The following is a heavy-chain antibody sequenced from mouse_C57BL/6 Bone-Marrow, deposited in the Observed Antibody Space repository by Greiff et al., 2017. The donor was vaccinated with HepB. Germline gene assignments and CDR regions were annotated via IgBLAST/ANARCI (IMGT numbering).Heavy chain of an antibody. J-gene: IGHJ3*01. D-gene: IGHD2-4*01. CDR1: GFTFSDYY. CDR2: ISTGGGST. CDR3: ARQGDYLPWFAY. Sequence: EVKLVESGGGLVQPGGSLKLSCAASGFTFSDYYMYWVRQTPEKRLEWVAYISTGGGSTYYPYTVKGRFTISRDNAKNTLYLQMSRLKSEDTAMYYWARQGDYLPWFAYWGQGTLVTVSA. V-gene: IGHV5-12*01.